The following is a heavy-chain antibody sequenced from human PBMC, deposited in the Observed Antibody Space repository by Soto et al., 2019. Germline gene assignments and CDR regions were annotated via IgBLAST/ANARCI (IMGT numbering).Heavy chain of an antibody. D-gene: IGHD3-3*01. CDR1: GFTFPDYP. Sequence: GGSLRLSCTTSGFTFPDYPMSWFRQAPGKGLEWVGFIKSKAFGGTSECAPSVKGRFTISRDDSRNIAYLQMDSLKPEDTAVYYCTRRGGGFWSGYTMDVWGQGTTVTVS. J-gene: IGHJ6*02. V-gene: IGHV3-49*03. CDR2: IKSKAFGGTS. CDR3: TRRGGGFWSGYTMDV.